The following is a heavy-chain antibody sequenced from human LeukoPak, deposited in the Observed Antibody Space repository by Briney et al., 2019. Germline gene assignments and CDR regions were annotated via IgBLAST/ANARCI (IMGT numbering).Heavy chain of an antibody. CDR1: GGSISSSVYS. CDR2: VYYSGST. Sequence: SQTLSLTCTVSGGSISSSVYSWNWIRQHPGQGLEWIGYVYYSGSTYYNPSLKSRVTISVDTSKNQFSLKLSSVTAADTAVYYCARALLTCSGGTCLYYFDYWGQGTLVTVSS. J-gene: IGHJ4*02. CDR3: ARALLTCSGGTCLYYFDY. D-gene: IGHD2-15*01. V-gene: IGHV4-31*03.